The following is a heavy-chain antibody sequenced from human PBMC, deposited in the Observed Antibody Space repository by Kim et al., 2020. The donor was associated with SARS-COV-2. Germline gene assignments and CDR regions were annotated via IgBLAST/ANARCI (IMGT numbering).Heavy chain of an antibody. J-gene: IGHJ4*02. CDR1: GFTFSNYW. Sequence: GGSLRLSCAASGFTFSNYWIHWVRQAPGKGLLWVSRINTDGSTTTYADSVQGRFTISGDNAKSTLLLEMNRMRAEDTAVYYCVRSHYSASSGSYYDYWGQGTLLTVPS. V-gene: IGHV3-74*01. D-gene: IGHD3-22*01. CDR3: VRSHYSASSGSYYDY. CDR2: INTDGSTT.